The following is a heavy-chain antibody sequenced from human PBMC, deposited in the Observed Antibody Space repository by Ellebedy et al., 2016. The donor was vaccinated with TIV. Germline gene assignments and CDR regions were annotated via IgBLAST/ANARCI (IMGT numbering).Heavy chain of an antibody. V-gene: IGHV3-23*01. CDR2: ITGSCVTT. CDR1: GFTFSPYA. CDR3: ARPLFYSSSWYIPLGY. Sequence: GESLKISCAASGFTFSPYAMDWVRQAPGKGLEWVSAITGSCVTTYYADSVKGRFTISRDNSKNTLYLQMDSLRAEDPAVYYCARPLFYSSSWYIPLGYWGQGTLVTVSS. J-gene: IGHJ4*02. D-gene: IGHD6-13*01.